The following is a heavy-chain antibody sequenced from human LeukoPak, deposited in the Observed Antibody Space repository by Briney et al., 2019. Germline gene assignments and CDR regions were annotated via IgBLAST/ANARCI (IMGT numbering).Heavy chain of an antibody. CDR3: ARDLGYCSSTSCSIDY. D-gene: IGHD2-2*01. J-gene: IGHJ4*02. CDR2: IYTSGST. Sequence: SETLSLTCTVSGGSISSYYWSWIRQPAGKGLEWIGRIYTSGSTNYNPSLKSRVTMSVDTSKNQFSLKLSSVTAADTAVYYCARDLGYCSSTSCSIDYWGQGTLVTVSS. V-gene: IGHV4-4*07. CDR1: GGSISSYY.